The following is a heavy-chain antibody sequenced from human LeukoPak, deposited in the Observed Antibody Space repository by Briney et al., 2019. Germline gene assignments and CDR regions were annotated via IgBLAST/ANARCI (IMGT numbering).Heavy chain of an antibody. Sequence: GGSLRLSCAASGFTFSSYGMHWVRQAPGKGLEWVAFIRYDGSNKYYADSVKGRFTTSRDNSKNTLYLQMNSLRAEDTAVYYCAKDPGYSYGNYFDYWGQGTLVTVSS. D-gene: IGHD5-18*01. V-gene: IGHV3-30*02. CDR1: GFTFSSYG. CDR2: IRYDGSNK. J-gene: IGHJ4*02. CDR3: AKDPGYSYGNYFDY.